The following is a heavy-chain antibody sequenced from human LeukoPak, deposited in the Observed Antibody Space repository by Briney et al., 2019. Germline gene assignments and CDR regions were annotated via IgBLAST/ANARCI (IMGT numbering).Heavy chain of an antibody. CDR3: ARDAPSITYYYDSSGYWPYYFDY. J-gene: IGHJ4*02. CDR1: GFTFSSFW. Sequence: GGSLRLSYAASGFTFSSFWMLWVRQAPGKGLVWVSRINADGSSTSYADSVKGRFTISRDNAKNSLYLQMNSLRAEDTAVYYCARDAPSITYYYDSSGYWPYYFDYWGQGTLVTVSS. V-gene: IGHV3-74*01. CDR2: INADGSST. D-gene: IGHD3-22*01.